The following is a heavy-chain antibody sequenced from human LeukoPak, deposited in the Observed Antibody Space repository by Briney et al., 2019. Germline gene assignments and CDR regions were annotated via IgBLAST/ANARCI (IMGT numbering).Heavy chain of an antibody. CDR3: ARGTGFRFDY. Sequence: PSQTLSLTCAVSGGSISSGGYSWSWIRQPPGKGLEWIGYIYHSGSTYYNPSLKSQVTISVDRSKNQFSLKLSSVTAAGTAVYYCARGTGFRFDYWGQGTLVTVSS. D-gene: IGHD3-10*01. CDR2: IYHSGST. CDR1: GGSISSGGYS. J-gene: IGHJ4*02. V-gene: IGHV4-30-2*01.